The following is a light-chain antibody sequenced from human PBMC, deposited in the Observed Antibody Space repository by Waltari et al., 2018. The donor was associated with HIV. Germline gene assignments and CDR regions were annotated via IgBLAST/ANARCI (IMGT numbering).Light chain of an antibody. Sequence: DIQMNKSPSSLSASVGDRVTITCRASQGLSSSLAWYQQKPGKAPKLLLYEVSRLESGVPSRFSCGGSGPDYTLTISSLQPEDFATYYCQQYFSTPLTFGGGTIVEI. V-gene: IGKV1-NL1*01. CDR3: QQYFSTPLT. CDR1: QGLSSS. CDR2: EVS. J-gene: IGKJ4*01.